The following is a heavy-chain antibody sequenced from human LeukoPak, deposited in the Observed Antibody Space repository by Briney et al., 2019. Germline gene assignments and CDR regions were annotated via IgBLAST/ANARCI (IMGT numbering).Heavy chain of an antibody. CDR3: ARGGIAAAGSFFDY. Sequence: PSETLSLTCTVSGGSISSSSYYWGWIRQPPGKGLEWIGSIYYSGSTYYNPSLKSRVTISVDTSKNQFSLKLSSVTAADTAVYYCARGGIAAAGSFFDYWGQGTLVTVSS. J-gene: IGHJ4*02. CDR2: IYYSGST. D-gene: IGHD6-13*01. V-gene: IGHV4-39*07. CDR1: GGSISSSSYY.